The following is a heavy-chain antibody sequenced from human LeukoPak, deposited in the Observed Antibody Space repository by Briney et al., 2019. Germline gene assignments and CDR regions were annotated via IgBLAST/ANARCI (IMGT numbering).Heavy chain of an antibody. Sequence: GGSLRLSCAASGFTFDDYAMHWVRHAPGKGLEWVSLISWDGGSTYYADSVKGRFTISRDNSKNSLYLQMNSLRAEDTALYYCAKDGYCSSTSCYPTYYYYYYMDVWGKGTTVTVSS. D-gene: IGHD2-2*01. CDR2: ISWDGGST. V-gene: IGHV3-43D*03. CDR1: GFTFDDYA. J-gene: IGHJ6*03. CDR3: AKDGYCSSTSCYPTYYYYYYMDV.